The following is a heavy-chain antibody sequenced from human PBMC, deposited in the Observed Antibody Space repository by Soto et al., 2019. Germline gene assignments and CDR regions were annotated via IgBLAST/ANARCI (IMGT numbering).Heavy chain of an antibody. D-gene: IGHD2-15*01. Sequence: GGSLRLSCAASGFTFSSYWMHWVRQAPGKGLVWVSRINSDGSSTSYADSVKGRFTISRDNAKNTLYLQMNSLRAEDTAVYYCERDGPCFCGVGSRRAEKSFDIWGKGTMVT. CDR2: INSDGSST. CDR1: GFTFSSYW. V-gene: IGHV3-74*01. J-gene: IGHJ3*02. CDR3: ERDGPCFCGVGSRRAEKSFDI.